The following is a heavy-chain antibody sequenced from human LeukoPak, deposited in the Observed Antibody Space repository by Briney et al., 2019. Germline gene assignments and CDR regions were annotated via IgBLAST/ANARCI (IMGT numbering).Heavy chain of an antibody. D-gene: IGHD6-19*01. J-gene: IGHJ4*02. Sequence: PGGSLRLSCAASGFTYSDYAMEWVRQTPGKGLEWVSSITPTTDNIYYTPSVEGRFTISRDNAKHSLYLQMNNLGADDTAVYYCARLAGPRPGTYYFDFWGQGVQVTVSS. CDR2: ITPTTDNI. CDR3: ARLAGPRPGTYYFDF. CDR1: GFTYSDYA. V-gene: IGHV3-21*01.